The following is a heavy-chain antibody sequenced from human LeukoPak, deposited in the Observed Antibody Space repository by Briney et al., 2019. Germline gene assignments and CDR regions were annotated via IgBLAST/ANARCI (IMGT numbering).Heavy chain of an antibody. Sequence: GGSLRLSCAASGFTFDDYAMHWVRQAPGKGLEWASLISGDGGSTYYADSVKGRFTISRDNSKNSLYLQMNSLRTEDTALYYCAKEESSGWFLDAFDIWGQGTMVTVSS. CDR2: ISGDGGST. D-gene: IGHD6-19*01. V-gene: IGHV3-43*02. CDR3: AKEESSGWFLDAFDI. J-gene: IGHJ3*02. CDR1: GFTFDDYA.